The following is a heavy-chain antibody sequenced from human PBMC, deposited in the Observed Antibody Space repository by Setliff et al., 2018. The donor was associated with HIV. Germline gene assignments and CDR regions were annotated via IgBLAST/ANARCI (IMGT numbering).Heavy chain of an antibody. Sequence: SETLSLTCTVSGGSISSYYWSWLRQPPGKGLEWIGYIYYSGSTTYNPSLKSRVAISVDTTTNQVSLQVNSVTAVDTAVYYCARVPHRVVGTTTLLYHFDYWGLGTLVTVSS. CDR3: ARVPHRVVGTTTLLYHFDY. D-gene: IGHD1-26*01. V-gene: IGHV4-59*08. J-gene: IGHJ4*02. CDR2: IYYSGST. CDR1: GGSISSYY.